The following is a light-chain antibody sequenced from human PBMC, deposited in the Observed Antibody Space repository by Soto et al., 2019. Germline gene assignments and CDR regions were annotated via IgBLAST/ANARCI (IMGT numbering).Light chain of an antibody. V-gene: IGKV3-15*01. CDR2: GAS. Sequence: EIVMAQSPATLSVSLGERATLSCRASQRVSSNLAWYQQKPGQAPRLLIYGASTRATGIPARFRGSGSGTDFTLPISRLQSVGFAVYCCQQYNNWPPITLGGGTKVDIK. CDR1: QRVSSN. CDR3: QQYNNWPPIT. J-gene: IGKJ4*01.